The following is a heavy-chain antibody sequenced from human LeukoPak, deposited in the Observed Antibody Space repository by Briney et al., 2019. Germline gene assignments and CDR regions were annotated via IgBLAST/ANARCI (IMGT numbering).Heavy chain of an antibody. Sequence: GGSLRLPCAASGFTFSSYAMHWVRQAPGKGLEYVSAISSNGGSTYYANSVKGRFTISRDNSKNTLYLQMGSLRAEDTAVYYCARVSSYYDSSGLGYWGQGTLVTVSS. CDR1: GFTFSSYA. V-gene: IGHV3-64*01. J-gene: IGHJ4*02. D-gene: IGHD3-22*01. CDR3: ARVSSYYDSSGLGY. CDR2: ISSNGGST.